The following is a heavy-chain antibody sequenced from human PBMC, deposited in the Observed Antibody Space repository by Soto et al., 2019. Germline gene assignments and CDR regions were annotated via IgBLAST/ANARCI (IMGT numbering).Heavy chain of an antibody. V-gene: IGHV1-2*04. Sequence: VKFSCNASGYTFTGYYMHWVRQAPGQGLEWMGWINPNSGGTNYAQKFQGWVTMTRDTSISTAYMELSRLRSDDTAVYYCARDGCHTAMVYYYYYYGMDVWRQGTTVTVSS. D-gene: IGHD5-18*01. J-gene: IGHJ6*02. CDR2: INPNSGGT. CDR3: ARDGCHTAMVYYYYYYGMDV. CDR1: GYTFTGYY.